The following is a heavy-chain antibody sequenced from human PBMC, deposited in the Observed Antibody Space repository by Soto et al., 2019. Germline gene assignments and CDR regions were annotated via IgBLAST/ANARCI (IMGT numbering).Heavy chain of an antibody. V-gene: IGHV4-39*01. CDR1: GGSIRNKRYY. CDR2: TLFGGTT. D-gene: IGHD2-2*01. Sequence: GPGPGGFWGTLSLPCPVSGGSIRNKRYYWAGFGRPPGKGRGGLGGTLFGGTTYDNPSLKSRVTISVDTSKNQLSLKLKSVTAADTAVYYCARHVSLGYCTPTSCDLLSWFDAWGQGTQVTVSS. J-gene: IGHJ5*02. CDR3: ARHVSLGYCTPTSCDLLSWFDA.